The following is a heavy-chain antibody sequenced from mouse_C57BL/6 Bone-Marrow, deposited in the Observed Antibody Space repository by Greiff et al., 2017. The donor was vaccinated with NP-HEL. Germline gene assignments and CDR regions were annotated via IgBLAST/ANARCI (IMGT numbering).Heavy chain of an antibody. Sequence: EVKLVESGGGLVQSGRSLRLSCATSGFTFSDFYMEWVRQAPGKGLEWIAASRNKANDYTTEYSASVKGRVIVSRDTSQSILYLQMNALRAEDTAIYYCARAIYPYARDYWGQGTSVTVSS. CDR3: ARAIYPYARDY. CDR2: SRNKANDYTT. V-gene: IGHV7-1*01. J-gene: IGHJ4*01. D-gene: IGHD2-1*01. CDR1: GFTFSDFY.